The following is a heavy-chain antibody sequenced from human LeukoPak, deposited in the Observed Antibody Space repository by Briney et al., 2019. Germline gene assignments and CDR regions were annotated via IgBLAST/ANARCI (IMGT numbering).Heavy chain of an antibody. CDR2: ISSSSRYI. D-gene: IGHD2-21*02. V-gene: IGHV3-21*01. J-gene: IGHJ3*02. Sequence: GGSLRLSCAASGFTVSSNYMSWVRQAPGKGLEWVSSISSSSRYIYYADSVKGRFTISRDNAKNSLYLQMNSLRAEDTAVYYCARDVTSPEAFDIWGQGTMVTVSS. CDR3: ARDVTSPEAFDI. CDR1: GFTVSSNY.